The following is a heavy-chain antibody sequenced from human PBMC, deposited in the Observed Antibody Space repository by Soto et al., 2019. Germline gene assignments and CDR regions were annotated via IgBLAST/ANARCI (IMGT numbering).Heavy chain of an antibody. CDR2: IIHIFGTA. Sequence: QVQLVQSGAEVKKPGSSVKVSCKASGGTFSSYAISWVRQAPGQGLEWLGGIIHIFGTANYAQKFQGRVTITADESTCTAYLERSSLSSEDTAVYYCARDQDSGYVSHLLYFYNMDVWGQGTTVTVSS. CDR1: GGTFSSYA. D-gene: IGHD5-12*01. V-gene: IGHV1-69*12. CDR3: ARDQDSGYVSHLLYFYNMDV. J-gene: IGHJ6*02.